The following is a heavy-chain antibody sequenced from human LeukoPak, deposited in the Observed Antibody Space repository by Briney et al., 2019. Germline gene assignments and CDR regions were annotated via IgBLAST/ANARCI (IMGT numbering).Heavy chain of an antibody. J-gene: IGHJ4*02. CDR3: VRGNDYGGPHY. Sequence: GGSLRLSCAVSGFTFSSYWMHWVRQAPGKGLVWVSRIDRDGSRINYADSVKGRFTISRDNGKNTLFLQMDSLRAEDAAVYYCVRGNDYGGPHYWGQGTLVTVSS. CDR1: GFTFSSYW. CDR2: IDRDGSRI. V-gene: IGHV3-74*01. D-gene: IGHD4-23*01.